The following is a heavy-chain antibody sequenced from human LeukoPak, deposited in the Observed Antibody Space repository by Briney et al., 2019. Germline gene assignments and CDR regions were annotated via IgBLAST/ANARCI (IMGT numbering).Heavy chain of an antibody. J-gene: IGHJ4*02. Sequence: GGSLRLSCAASGFTFSSYAMHWVRQAPGKGLEWVAVISYDGSNKYYADSVKGRFTISRVNSKNTLHLQMNSLRAEDTAVYCCATSDLAHFDWLYVFGYWGQGTLVTVSS. D-gene: IGHD3-9*01. CDR3: ATSDLAHFDWLYVFGY. CDR1: GFTFSSYA. CDR2: ISYDGSNK. V-gene: IGHV3-30*04.